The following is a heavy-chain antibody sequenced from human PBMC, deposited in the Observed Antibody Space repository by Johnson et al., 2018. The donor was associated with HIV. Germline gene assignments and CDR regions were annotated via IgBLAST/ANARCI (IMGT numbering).Heavy chain of an antibody. Sequence: QVQLVESGGGVVQPGRSLRLSCAASGFTFSSYDMHWVRQAPGKGLEWVAVISYDGNNKYYADSLKGRFTISRDNSKNTVLLQMNSLRPEDTAMYYCAAYYDFCSGSYTSGFGIWGQGTMVTVSS. D-gene: IGHD3-3*01. CDR1: GFTFSSYD. V-gene: IGHV3-30*03. CDR3: AAYYDFCSGSYTSGFGI. J-gene: IGHJ3*02. CDR2: ISYDGNNK.